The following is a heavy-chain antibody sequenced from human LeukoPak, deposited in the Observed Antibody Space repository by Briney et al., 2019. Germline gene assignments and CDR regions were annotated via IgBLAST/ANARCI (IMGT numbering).Heavy chain of an antibody. Sequence: GGSLRLSCAASGFTFSNYWMGWVPPAPGRGLEWVANIKQDGSEIYYVDSVKGRFTISRDTAKDSLYLQMNSLRAEDTAVYYCARYRGHSGYDLYDYWGQRTLVTVSS. CDR1: GFTFSNYW. J-gene: IGHJ4*02. CDR2: IKQDGSEI. V-gene: IGHV3-7*01. CDR3: ARYRGHSGYDLYDY. D-gene: IGHD5-12*01.